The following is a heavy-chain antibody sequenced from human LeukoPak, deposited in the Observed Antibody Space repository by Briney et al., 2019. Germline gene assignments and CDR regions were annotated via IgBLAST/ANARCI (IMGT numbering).Heavy chain of an antibody. CDR3: AKDPYDYVWGSYRPEYYFDY. CDR2: IYSGGST. V-gene: IGHV3-53*04. CDR1: GFTVSSNY. J-gene: IGHJ4*02. Sequence: GGSLRLSCAASGFTVSSNYMSWVRQAPGKGLEWVSVIYSGGSTYYADSVKGRFTISRHNSKNTLYLQMNSLRAEDTAVYYCAKDPYDYVWGSYRPEYYFDYWGQGTLVTVSS. D-gene: IGHD3-16*02.